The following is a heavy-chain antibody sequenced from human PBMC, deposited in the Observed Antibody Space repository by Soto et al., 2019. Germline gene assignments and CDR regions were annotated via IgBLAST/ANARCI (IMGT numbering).Heavy chain of an antibody. J-gene: IGHJ4*02. CDR2: IYYSGST. V-gene: IGHV4-39*01. CDR3: ARPVSYYDILTGPTGSYYFDY. D-gene: IGHD3-9*01. Sequence: SETLCLTCTVSGDSISCSSYYWGWIRQPPGKGLEWFGGIYYSGSTYYNPSLKSRVSISVDTSKNQFSLKLSSVTAADTAVYYCARPVSYYDILTGPTGSYYFDYWGQGTLVTVSS. CDR1: GDSISCSSYY.